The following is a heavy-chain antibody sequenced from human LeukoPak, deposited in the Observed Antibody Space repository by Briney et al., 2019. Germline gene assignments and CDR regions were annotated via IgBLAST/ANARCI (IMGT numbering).Heavy chain of an antibody. CDR1: GYTFTSYA. CDR3: AREWGLESSGYYYAY. J-gene: IGHJ4*02. Sequence: ASVKVSCKASGYTFTSYAMNWVRQAPGQGLEWMGIINPSGGSTSYAQKFQGRVTMTRDTSTSTVYMELSSLRSEDTAVYYCAREWGLESSGYYYAYWGQGTLVTVSS. D-gene: IGHD3-22*01. V-gene: IGHV1-46*01. CDR2: INPSGGST.